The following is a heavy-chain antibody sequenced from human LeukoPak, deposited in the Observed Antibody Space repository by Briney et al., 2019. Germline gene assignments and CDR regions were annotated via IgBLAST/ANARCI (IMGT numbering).Heavy chain of an antibody. Sequence: SGGSLRLSCAASGFTFRNYAMNWVRQAPGKGLEWVSFISSSSTYIYYADSVKGRFTISRDNAKNSLYLQMNSLRAEDTALYYCARERATLDYYYYMDVWGKGTTVTVSS. D-gene: IGHD5-12*01. CDR1: GFTFRNYA. J-gene: IGHJ6*03. CDR3: ARERATLDYYYYMDV. V-gene: IGHV3-21*04. CDR2: ISSSSTYI.